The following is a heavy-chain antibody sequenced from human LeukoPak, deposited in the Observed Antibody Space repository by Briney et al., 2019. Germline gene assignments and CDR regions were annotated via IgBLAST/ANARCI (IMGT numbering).Heavy chain of an antibody. V-gene: IGHV3-15*01. CDR1: GLSFSSYW. CDR3: TTGDSSGYYPTLGY. D-gene: IGHD3-22*01. CDR2: IKSKTDGGTI. J-gene: IGHJ4*02. Sequence: KAGGSLRLSCAASGLSFSSYWMTWVRQAPGKGLEWVGRIKSKTDGGTIDYAAPVKGRFTISRDDSKNTLYLQMNSLKTDDTAVYYCTTGDSSGYYPTLGYWGQGTLVTVSS.